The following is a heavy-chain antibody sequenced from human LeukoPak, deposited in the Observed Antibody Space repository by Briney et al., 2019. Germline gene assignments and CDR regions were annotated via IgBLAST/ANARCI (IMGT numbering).Heavy chain of an antibody. J-gene: IGHJ3*02. Sequence: GGSLRLSCAASGFTFSNYAMHWVRQAPGKGLEWVAIISYHGSNKYYSDSMKGRFTISRDNSKNTLYLQMNSLKTEDTAVYYCAKDWLYYGDHRYAFDIWGQGTMVTVSS. D-gene: IGHD4-17*01. CDR2: ISYHGSNK. CDR1: GFTFSNYA. CDR3: AKDWLYYGDHRYAFDI. V-gene: IGHV3-30*18.